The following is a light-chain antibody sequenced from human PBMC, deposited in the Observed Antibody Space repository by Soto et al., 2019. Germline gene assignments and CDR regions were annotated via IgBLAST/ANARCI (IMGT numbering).Light chain of an antibody. V-gene: IGKV4-1*01. CDR2: WAS. Sequence: DIVMTQSPDSLAVSLGERATIDCKSSQSVLYSSNNRNHLAWYQQKPGQPPKLLIYWASTRESGVPDRISGSGSGTDFTLTISSRKAEDVAVYYCQQYYTTLPAFGQGTKLEIK. J-gene: IGKJ2*01. CDR3: QQYYTTLPA. CDR1: QSVLYSSNNRNH.